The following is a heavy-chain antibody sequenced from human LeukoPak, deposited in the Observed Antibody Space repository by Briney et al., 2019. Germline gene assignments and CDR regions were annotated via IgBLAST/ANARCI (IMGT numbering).Heavy chain of an antibody. Sequence: GGSLRLSCVASGFTFYSNAMSWVRQAPGKGLEWVSTISGSGDSKYYADSVKGRFTISRDNSKNTLYLQMNSLRAEDTAVYYCARDYLWGSYRYTPLDYWGQGTLVTVSS. CDR3: ARDYLWGSYRYTPLDY. CDR1: GFTFYSNA. J-gene: IGHJ4*02. D-gene: IGHD3-16*02. CDR2: ISGSGDSK. V-gene: IGHV3-23*01.